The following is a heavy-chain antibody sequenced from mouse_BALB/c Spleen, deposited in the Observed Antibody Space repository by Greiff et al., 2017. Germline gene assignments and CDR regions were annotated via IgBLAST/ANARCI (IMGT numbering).Heavy chain of an antibody. CDR1: GFTFSDYY. CDR3: ARDRGYGSRVSYYFDY. Sequence: EVQRVESGGGLVKPGGSLKLSCAASGFTFSDYYMYWVRQTPEKRLEWVATISDGGSYTYYPDSVKGRFTISRDNAKNNLYLQMSSLKSEDTAMYYCARDRGYGSRVSYYFDYWGQGTTLTVSS. CDR2: ISDGGSYT. D-gene: IGHD1-1*01. V-gene: IGHV5-4*02. J-gene: IGHJ2*01.